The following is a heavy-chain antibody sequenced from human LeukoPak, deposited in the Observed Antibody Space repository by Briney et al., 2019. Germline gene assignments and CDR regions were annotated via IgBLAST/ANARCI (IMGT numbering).Heavy chain of an antibody. J-gene: IGHJ6*03. D-gene: IGHD2-2*01. CDR1: GGTFSSYA. CDR2: IIPIFGTA. V-gene: IGHV1-69*05. Sequence: SVKVSCKASGGTFSSYAISWVRQAPGQGLEWMGGIIPIFGTANCAQKFQGRVTITTDESTSTAYMELSSLRSEDTAVYYCATSGPIVVVPAAIDSYYYYYMDVWGKGTTVTVS. CDR3: ATSGPIVVVPAAIDSYYYYYMDV.